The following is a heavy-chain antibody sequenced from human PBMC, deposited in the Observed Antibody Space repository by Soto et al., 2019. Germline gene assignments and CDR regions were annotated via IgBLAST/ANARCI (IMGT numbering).Heavy chain of an antibody. CDR2: IHHRGST. J-gene: IGHJ6*02. Sequence: SETLSLTCAVSGGSISSSNWWSWVRQPPGKGLEWIGGIHHRGSTNYNPSLKSRVTISVDKSKNQFSLKLSSVTAADTAVYYCARESGIAVAGTKDYYGMDVWGQGTTVT. CDR3: ARESGIAVAGTKDYYGMDV. D-gene: IGHD6-19*01. V-gene: IGHV4-4*02. CDR1: GGSISSSNW.